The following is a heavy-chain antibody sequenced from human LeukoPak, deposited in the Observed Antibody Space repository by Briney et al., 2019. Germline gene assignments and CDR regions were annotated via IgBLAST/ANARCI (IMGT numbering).Heavy chain of an antibody. CDR1: GGSFRDYY. J-gene: IGHJ5*02. CDR2: VNHRGIH. CDR3: ARPVPSRLGWFDP. V-gene: IGHV4-34*01. Sequence: PSETLSLTCAVYGGSFRDYYGSWIREPPGEGVEWLGKVNHRGIHEYNPSREGRVTISVDTCKNQFSLELSSVTAADTAVDYCARPVPSRLGWFDPWGQGTLVTVSS. D-gene: IGHD1-1*01.